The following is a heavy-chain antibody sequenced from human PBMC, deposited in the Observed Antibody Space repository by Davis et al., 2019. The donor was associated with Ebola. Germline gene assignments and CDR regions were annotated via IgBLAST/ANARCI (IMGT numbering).Heavy chain of an antibody. J-gene: IGHJ5*02. D-gene: IGHD1-26*01. Sequence: MPGGSLRLSCTVSGDSISNYYWNWIRQSAGKGLEWIGHIYTSGSTTHNPSLKSRVTMSIDTSKNQFYLELASVTAADTAVYFCARYSGTFGWLDPWGQGTLVTVSS. CDR1: GDSISNYY. V-gene: IGHV4-4*07. CDR3: ARYSGTFGWLDP. CDR2: IYTSGST.